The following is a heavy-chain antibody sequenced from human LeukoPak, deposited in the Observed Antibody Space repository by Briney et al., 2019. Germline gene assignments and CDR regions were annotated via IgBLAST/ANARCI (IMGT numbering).Heavy chain of an antibody. Sequence: PLSPSLSCAVARASITSTYWSAWYRQPPGKGLKWIGEIHDSGSTNYNPSLKSRVTMSVDKSKNQFSLNLTSVTAADTAVYYCATRATAGPWWGQGTLVSVSS. CDR1: RASITSTYW. D-gene: IGHD6-13*01. CDR2: IHDSGST. V-gene: IGHV4-4*03. J-gene: IGHJ4*02. CDR3: ATRATAGPW.